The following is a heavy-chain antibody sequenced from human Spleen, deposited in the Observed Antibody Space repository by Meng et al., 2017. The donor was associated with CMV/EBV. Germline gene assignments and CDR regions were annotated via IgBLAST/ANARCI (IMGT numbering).Heavy chain of an antibody. D-gene: IGHD2-2*01. J-gene: IGHJ4*02. CDR3: ARGYCSSNSCYPYYFDY. Sequence: GGSLRLSCAVSGFTFSDYAMHWVRQAPGKGLEWVTITSYDGSNKFYAESVKGRFTISRDNSKNTLYLQMNSLRPEDTAVYYCARGYCSSNSCYPYYFDYWGQGTPVTVSS. CDR2: TSYDGSNK. CDR1: GFTFSDYA. V-gene: IGHV3-30-3*01.